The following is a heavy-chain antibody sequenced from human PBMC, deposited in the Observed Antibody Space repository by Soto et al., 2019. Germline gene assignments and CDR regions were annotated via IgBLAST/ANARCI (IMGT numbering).Heavy chain of an antibody. CDR3: ARGPTSEMATITGWYFDL. Sequence: GGSLRLSCAASGFIFSDYYMSWIRQAPWKGLEWVSYISSSSSYTNYADSVKGRFTISRDNAKNSLYLEMNSLRADDTAVYYCARGPTSEMATITGWYFDLWGRGTQVTVSS. V-gene: IGHV3-11*03. CDR2: ISSSSSYT. J-gene: IGHJ2*01. D-gene: IGHD5-12*01. CDR1: GFIFSDYY.